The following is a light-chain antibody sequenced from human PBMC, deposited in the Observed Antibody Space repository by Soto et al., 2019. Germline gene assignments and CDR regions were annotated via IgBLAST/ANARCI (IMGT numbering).Light chain of an antibody. J-gene: IGKJ3*01. CDR3: QQSYSTPGT. V-gene: IGKV1-39*01. CDR2: AAS. CDR1: QSISSY. Sequence: DIQMTQSPSSLSASVGDRVTITCRASQSISSYLNWYQQKPGKAPKLLIYAASSLHSGVPSRFSGSGSGTDFTLTISSLQPEDFATYYCQQSYSTPGTFGPGTKVDIK.